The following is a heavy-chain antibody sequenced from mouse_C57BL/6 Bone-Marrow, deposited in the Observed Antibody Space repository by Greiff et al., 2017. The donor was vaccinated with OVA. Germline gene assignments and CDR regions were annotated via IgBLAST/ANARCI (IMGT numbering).Heavy chain of an antibody. D-gene: IGHD3-2*02. Sequence: VQLQQSGAELVRPGTSVKVSCKASGYAFTNYLLEWVKQRPGQGLEWIGVINPGSGGTNYNEKFKGKATLTADKSSSTAYMQLSSLTSEDSAVYFCAVRGYYFDYWGQGTTLTVSS. CDR3: AVRGYYFDY. V-gene: IGHV1-54*01. CDR1: GYAFTNYL. CDR2: INPGSGGT. J-gene: IGHJ2*01.